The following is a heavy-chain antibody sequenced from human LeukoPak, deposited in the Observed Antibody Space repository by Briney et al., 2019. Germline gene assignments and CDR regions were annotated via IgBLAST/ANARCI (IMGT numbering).Heavy chain of an antibody. D-gene: IGHD3-10*01. J-gene: IGHJ4*02. Sequence: SSVKVSCKASGGTFSSYAISWVRQAPGQGLEWMGGIIPIFGTANYAQKFQGRVTITADESTSTAYMELSSLRSEDTAVYYCARDGSGTGTVDDWGQGTLVTVSS. V-gene: IGHV1-69*01. CDR1: GGTFSSYA. CDR2: IIPIFGTA. CDR3: ARDGSGTGTVDD.